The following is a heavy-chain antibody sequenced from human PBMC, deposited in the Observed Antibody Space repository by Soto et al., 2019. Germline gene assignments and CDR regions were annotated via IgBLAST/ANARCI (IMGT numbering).Heavy chain of an antibody. CDR1: GFTFSSYW. CDR2: IYNDGSYT. Sequence: GGSLRLSCAASGFTFSSYWMHWVRQAPGKGLVWVSNIYNDGSYTNYADSVKGRFTISRDNAKNSLYLQMNSLRAEDTAAYYCARASPFSGYDFDYWGQETLVTVSS. V-gene: IGHV3-74*01. J-gene: IGHJ4*02. CDR3: ARASPFSGYDFDY. D-gene: IGHD5-12*01.